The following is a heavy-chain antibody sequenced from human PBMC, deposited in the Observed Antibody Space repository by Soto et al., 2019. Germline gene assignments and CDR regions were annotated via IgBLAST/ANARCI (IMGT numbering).Heavy chain of an antibody. CDR3: AVRSIAATNFDY. V-gene: IGHV4-4*02. D-gene: IGHD6-6*01. CDR2: IYHSGST. Sequence: SETLSLTCAVSSGSISSSNWWSWVRQPPGKGLEWIGEIYHSGSTNYNPSLKSRVTISVDKSKNQFSLKLSSVTAADTAVYYCAVRSIAATNFDYWGQGTLVTVSS. CDR1: SGSISSSNW. J-gene: IGHJ4*02.